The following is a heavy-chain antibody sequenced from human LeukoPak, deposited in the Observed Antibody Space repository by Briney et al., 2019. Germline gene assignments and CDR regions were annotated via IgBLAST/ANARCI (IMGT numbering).Heavy chain of an antibody. CDR2: ISSSGSTI. V-gene: IGHV3-48*03. CDR3: ARITMVRSMDV. CDR1: GFXFSRYE. Sequence: GGSLRLSCAASGFXFSRYEMNWVREAPGKGLEWVSYISSSGSTILYADSVKGRFTISRDDARSSLYLQMNSLRAEDTAVYYCARITMVRSMDVWGQGTTVTVSS. D-gene: IGHD3-10*01. J-gene: IGHJ6*02.